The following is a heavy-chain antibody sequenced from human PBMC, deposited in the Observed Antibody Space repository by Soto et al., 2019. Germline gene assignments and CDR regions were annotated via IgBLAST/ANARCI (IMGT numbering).Heavy chain of an antibody. V-gene: IGHV3-21*01. D-gene: IGHD2-15*01. Sequence: GGSLRLSCAASGFTFSSYSMNWVRQAPGKGLEWVSSISSSSSYIYYADSVKGRFTISRDNAKNSLYLQMNSLRAEDTAVYYCARVTSEYCSGGSCYNWFDPWGQGTLVTVSS. J-gene: IGHJ5*02. CDR1: GFTFSSYS. CDR2: ISSSSSYI. CDR3: ARVTSEYCSGGSCYNWFDP.